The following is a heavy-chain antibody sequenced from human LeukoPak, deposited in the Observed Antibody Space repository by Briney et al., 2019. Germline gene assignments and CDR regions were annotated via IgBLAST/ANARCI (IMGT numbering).Heavy chain of an antibody. CDR3: VRGAYCNGGSCYGGY. V-gene: IGHV3-11*06. CDR1: GFTFSDYY. CDR2: ISSSSRYT. J-gene: IGHJ4*02. D-gene: IGHD2-15*01. Sequence: GGSLRLSCAASGFTFSDYYMSWIRQAPGKGLEWVSYISSSSRYTDYADSVKGRFTLSRDNAKNSLYLQMNSLRAEDTAVYYCVRGAYCNGGSCYGGYWGQGTLVSVSS.